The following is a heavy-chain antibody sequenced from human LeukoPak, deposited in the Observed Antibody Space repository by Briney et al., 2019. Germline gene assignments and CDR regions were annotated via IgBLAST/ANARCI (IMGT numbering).Heavy chain of an antibody. V-gene: IGHV3-53*01. Sequence: GGSLRLSCAPSGFTVSSNYMSWVRQAPGRGLEWVSMIYSGGSAYYADSVKGRFTISRDNAKNSLYLQMNSLRAEDTAVYYCASDFNTYHYDSSGAVGYWGQGTLVTVSS. CDR1: GFTVSSNY. D-gene: IGHD3-22*01. J-gene: IGHJ4*02. CDR2: IYSGGSA. CDR3: ASDFNTYHYDSSGAVGY.